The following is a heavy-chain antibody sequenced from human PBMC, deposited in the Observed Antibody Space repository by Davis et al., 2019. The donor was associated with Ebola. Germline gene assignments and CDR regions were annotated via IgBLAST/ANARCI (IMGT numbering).Heavy chain of an antibody. CDR1: SGSINNYY. Sequence: SETLSLTCTVSSGSINNYYWSWIRQPPGKGLEWIGYIYYSGSTNYNPSLKSRLTMSVDTSKNQFSLKLSSVTAADTAVYYCARGNWNYVDYWGQGTLVTVSS. V-gene: IGHV4-59*01. D-gene: IGHD1-1*01. J-gene: IGHJ4*02. CDR3: ARGNWNYVDY. CDR2: IYYSGST.